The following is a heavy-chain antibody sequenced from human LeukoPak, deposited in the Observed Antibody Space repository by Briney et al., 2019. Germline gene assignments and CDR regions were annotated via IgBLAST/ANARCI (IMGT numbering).Heavy chain of an antibody. V-gene: IGHV1-2*02. D-gene: IGHD4-23*01. Sequence: ASVKVSCKASGFTFTGYYIHWVRQAPGQGLEWMGWVNPNNGGTNYAQMFQGRVTMTRDTSISTAYMELSRLTSDDTAVYYCARDSYGGNWSLGYWGQGTLVTVSS. J-gene: IGHJ4*02. CDR1: GFTFTGYY. CDR2: VNPNNGGT. CDR3: ARDSYGGNWSLGY.